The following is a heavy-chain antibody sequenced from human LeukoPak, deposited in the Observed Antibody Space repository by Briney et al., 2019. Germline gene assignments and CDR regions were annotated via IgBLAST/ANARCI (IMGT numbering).Heavy chain of an antibody. D-gene: IGHD6-19*01. J-gene: IGHJ4*02. CDR3: ARVAEDSSGWYYFDY. CDR2: IGTAGDT. Sequence: GGSLRLSCAASGFTFSSYDMHWVRQATGKGLEWVSAIGTAGDTYYPGSVKGRFTISRENAKNSLYLQMNSLGAGDTAVYYCARVAEDSSGWYYFDYWGQGTLVTVSS. V-gene: IGHV3-13*01. CDR1: GFTFSSYD.